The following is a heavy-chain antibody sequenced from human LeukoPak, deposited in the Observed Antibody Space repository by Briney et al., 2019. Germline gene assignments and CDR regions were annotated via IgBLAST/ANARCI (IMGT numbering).Heavy chain of an antibody. Sequence: ASVKVSCKASGYTFTSYAMNWVRQAPGQGLERMGWINTNTGNPTYAQGFTGRFVFSLDTSVSTAYLQISSLKAEDTAVYYCAREGGVRGVIISSWFDPWGQGTLVTVSS. V-gene: IGHV7-4-1*02. D-gene: IGHD3-10*01. CDR2: INTNTGNP. CDR3: AREGGVRGVIISSWFDP. CDR1: GYTFTSYA. J-gene: IGHJ5*02.